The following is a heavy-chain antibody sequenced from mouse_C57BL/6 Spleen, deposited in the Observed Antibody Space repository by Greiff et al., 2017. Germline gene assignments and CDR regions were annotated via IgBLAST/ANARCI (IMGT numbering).Heavy chain of an antibody. D-gene: IGHD1-1*01. V-gene: IGHV5-9-1*02. CDR2: ISSGGDYI. CDR3: TREGYGSSYFDY. J-gene: IGHJ2*01. Sequence: EVKLVESGEGLVKPGGSLKLSCAASGFTFSSYAMSWVRQTPEKRLEWVAYISSGGDYIYYADTVQGRFTISSDNARNTLYLQMSSLKSADTAMYYCTREGYGSSYFDYWGQGTTLTVSS. CDR1: GFTFSSYA.